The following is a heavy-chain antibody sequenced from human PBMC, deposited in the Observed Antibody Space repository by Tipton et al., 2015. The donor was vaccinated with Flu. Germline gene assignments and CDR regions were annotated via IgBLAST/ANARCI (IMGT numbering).Heavy chain of an antibody. CDR3: ARDRGIAAAGLDAFDI. CDR2: IYYSGST. Sequence: TLSLTCTVSGGSISSYYWSWIRQPPGKGLEWIGYIYYSGSTNYNPSLKSRVTISVDMSKNQFSLKLSSVTAADTAAYYCARDRGIAAAGLDAFDIWGQGTMVTVSS. V-gene: IGHV4-59*01. J-gene: IGHJ3*02. CDR1: GGSISSYY. D-gene: IGHD6-13*01.